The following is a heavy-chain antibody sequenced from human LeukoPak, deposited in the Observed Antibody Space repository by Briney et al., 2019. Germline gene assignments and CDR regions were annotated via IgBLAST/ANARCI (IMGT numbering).Heavy chain of an antibody. D-gene: IGHD6-13*01. V-gene: IGHV3-13*01. CDR3: ARAAYSSTWYSRYFDL. CDR1: GFTFRSYD. Sequence: GGSLRLSCAASGFTFRSYDMHWVRQATVKGLEWVSGIGTAGEIYYPGSVKGRFTISRENAKNSLYLQMNSLRAGDTAVYYCARAAYSSTWYSRYFDLWGRGTLVTVSS. J-gene: IGHJ2*01. CDR2: IGTAGEI.